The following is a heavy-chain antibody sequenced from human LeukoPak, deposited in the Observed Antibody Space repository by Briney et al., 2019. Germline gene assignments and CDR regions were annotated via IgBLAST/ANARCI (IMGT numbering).Heavy chain of an antibody. CDR2: IFVSGGT. CDR1: GFTFSNAW. CDR3: VRDPWDY. J-gene: IGHJ4*02. Sequence: PGGSLRLSCAASGFTFSNAWMSWVRQAPGKGLDWVSVIFVSGGTKYEESVKGRFSISRDNSENTLYLQMNSLRSEDTGVYYCVRDPWDYWGQGTLVTVSS. V-gene: IGHV3-66*03.